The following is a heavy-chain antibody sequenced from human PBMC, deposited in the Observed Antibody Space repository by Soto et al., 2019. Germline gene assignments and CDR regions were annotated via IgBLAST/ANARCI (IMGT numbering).Heavy chain of an antibody. J-gene: IGHJ2*01. Sequence: EVQLLESGGGLVEPGGSLRLSCAASGFTFSSHAMSWVRQAPGKGLEWVSGISGSGGSTYNADSVKGRFTISRDNSKNPLYLEMNCLRAEDPAVYYCAKDLFAVIVVVEGATPGWCFDLWGRGTLVTVAS. V-gene: IGHV3-23*01. CDR1: GFTFSSHA. CDR2: ISGSGGST. CDR3: AKDLFAVIVVVEGATPGWCFDL. D-gene: IGHD2-15*01.